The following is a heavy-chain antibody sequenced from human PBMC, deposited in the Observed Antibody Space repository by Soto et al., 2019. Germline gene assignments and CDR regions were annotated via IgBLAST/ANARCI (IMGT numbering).Heavy chain of an antibody. Sequence: QITLKESGPTLVRPTQTLTLTCTVSGFSLDTWGVGVGWIRQPPGKAPEWLALIYWDNDKRYSPSLKNRLTITKDTSTNQVVLTVTNMDPVDTVTYYCARALGSWGAYYFDHWGQGTLVTVSS. CDR3: ARALGSWGAYYFDH. CDR2: IYWDNDK. CDR1: GFSLDTWGVG. V-gene: IGHV2-5*02. D-gene: IGHD3-16*01. J-gene: IGHJ4*02.